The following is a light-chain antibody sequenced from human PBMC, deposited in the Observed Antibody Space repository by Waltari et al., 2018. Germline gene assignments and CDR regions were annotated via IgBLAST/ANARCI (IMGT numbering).Light chain of an antibody. CDR2: DFT. J-gene: IGLJ3*02. Sequence: QSALTQPRSVSGSPGQSVTISCTGTGSDVGDFNSVSWYQQHPGKAPILVIFDFTKRPSGLPDRFSGSKSGTSASLTVSGLQAEDEADYYCCSYAGIWVFGGGTKLTVL. CDR3: CSYAGIWV. CDR1: GSDVGDFNS. V-gene: IGLV2-11*01.